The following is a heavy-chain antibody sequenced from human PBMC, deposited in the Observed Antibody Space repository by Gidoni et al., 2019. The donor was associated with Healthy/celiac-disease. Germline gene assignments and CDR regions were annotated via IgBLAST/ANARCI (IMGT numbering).Heavy chain of an antibody. J-gene: IGHJ4*02. V-gene: IGHV4-59*01. D-gene: IGHD3-3*01. Sequence: QVQLQESGPGLVKPSETLSLTCTVSGGSISSYYWSWIRQPPGKGLEWIGYIYYSGSTNYNPSLKSRVTISVDTSKNQCSLKLSSVTAADTAVYYCASYDFWSGYLGDYWGQGTLVTVSS. CDR3: ASYDFWSGYLGDY. CDR2: IYYSGST. CDR1: GGSISSYY.